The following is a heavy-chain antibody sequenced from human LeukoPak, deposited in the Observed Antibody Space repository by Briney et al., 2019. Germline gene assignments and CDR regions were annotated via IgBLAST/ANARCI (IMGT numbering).Heavy chain of an antibody. CDR3: ALLAAADSES. D-gene: IGHD6-13*01. V-gene: IGHV3-74*01. Sequence: QPGGSLRLSCAGSGFTFSSYWMHWVRQAPGKGLVWVSRINSDGSDTIYADSVKGRFTISRDSAKNTLYLQMNSLRAEDTAVYYCALLAAADSESWGQGTLVTVSS. CDR1: GFTFSSYW. CDR2: INSDGSDT. J-gene: IGHJ5*02.